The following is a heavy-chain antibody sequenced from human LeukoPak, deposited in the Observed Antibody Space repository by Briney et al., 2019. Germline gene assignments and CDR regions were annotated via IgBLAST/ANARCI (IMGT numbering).Heavy chain of an antibody. CDR3: ARDLGGATDY. CDR2: IYYSGST. J-gene: IGHJ4*02. D-gene: IGHD1-26*01. Sequence: SETLSLTCTVSGGSISSGGYYWSWIRQHPGKGPEWIGYIYYSGSTYYNPSLKSRVTISVDTSKNQFSLKLSSVTAADTAVYYCARDLGGATDYWGQGTLVTVSS. CDR1: GGSISSGGYY. V-gene: IGHV4-31*03.